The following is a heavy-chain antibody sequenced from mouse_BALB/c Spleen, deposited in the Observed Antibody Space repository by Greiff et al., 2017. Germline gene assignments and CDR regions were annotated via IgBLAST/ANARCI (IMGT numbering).Heavy chain of an antibody. Sequence: DVHLVESGGGLVQPGGSLRLSCATSGFTFTDYYMSWVRQPPGKALEWLGFIRNKANGYTTEYSASVKGRFTISRDNSQSILYLQLNTLRAEDSATYYCARDNYGSDYGGQGTTLSLL. V-gene: IGHV7-3*02. D-gene: IGHD1-1*01. CDR1: GFTFTDYY. CDR3: ARDNYGSDY. J-gene: IGHJ2*01. CDR2: IRNKANGYTT.